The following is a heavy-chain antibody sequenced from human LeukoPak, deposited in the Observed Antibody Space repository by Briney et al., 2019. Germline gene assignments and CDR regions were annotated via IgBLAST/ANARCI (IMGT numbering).Heavy chain of an antibody. CDR3: ATSGSAAGTLKGRSDY. Sequence: GGSLRLSCAASGFTFSSYWMTWVRQAPGKGLEWVANIKQDGSQKYCVDSVKGRFIISRDNAMNSLYLQMNSLTAEDTAVYYCATSGSAAGTLKGRSDYWGQGSLVTVSS. V-gene: IGHV3-7*01. D-gene: IGHD6-13*01. CDR2: IKQDGSQK. CDR1: GFTFSSYW. J-gene: IGHJ4*02.